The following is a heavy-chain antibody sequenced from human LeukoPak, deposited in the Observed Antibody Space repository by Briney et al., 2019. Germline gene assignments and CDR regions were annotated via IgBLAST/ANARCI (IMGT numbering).Heavy chain of an antibody. CDR3: AREGVRGVDY. J-gene: IGHJ4*02. Sequence: SETLSLTCAVSGGSISSGGYSWSWIRQPPGKGLEWIGYIYSSGNTYYKSSLKSRITISVDTSKNQFSLKLSSVTAADTAVYYCAREGVRGVDYWGQGTLVTVSS. D-gene: IGHD3-10*01. V-gene: IGHV4-30-4*07. CDR2: IYSSGNT. CDR1: GGSISSGGYS.